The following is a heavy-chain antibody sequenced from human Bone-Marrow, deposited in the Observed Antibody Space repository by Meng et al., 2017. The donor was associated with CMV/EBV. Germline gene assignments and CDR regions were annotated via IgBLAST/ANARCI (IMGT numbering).Heavy chain of an antibody. CDR1: GYRFSDHY. V-gene: IGHV1-2*02. D-gene: IGHD1-1*01. CDR2: IYPNSGGT. Sequence: QVQLVHPGAEVKSPGASVKVSCQTSGYRFSDHYMHWVRQAPGQGLEWMGWIYPNSGGTHYAQKFQDRVTMTRDTSISTVYMELSRLTSDDTAVYYCVRDHNWGPDYWGQGTLVTVAS. CDR3: VRDHNWGPDY. J-gene: IGHJ4*02.